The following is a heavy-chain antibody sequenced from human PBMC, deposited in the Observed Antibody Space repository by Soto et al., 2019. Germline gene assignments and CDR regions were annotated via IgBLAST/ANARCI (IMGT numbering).Heavy chain of an antibody. Sequence: QVQLVQSGAEMKKPGSSVKVSCQSSGGTFNTYAMNWVRQAPGQGPEWMGDISPMVGAANYATKFQGRVTITADEPTGTSYMQLSSLTSEDTALYFCAREVQVHSPAFVYWGQGTLVTVSS. J-gene: IGHJ4*02. CDR1: GGTFNTYA. CDR2: ISPMVGAA. D-gene: IGHD2-15*01. CDR3: AREVQVHSPAFVY. V-gene: IGHV1-69*19.